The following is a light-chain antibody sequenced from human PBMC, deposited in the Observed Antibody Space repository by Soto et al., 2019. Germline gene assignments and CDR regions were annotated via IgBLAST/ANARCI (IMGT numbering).Light chain of an antibody. CDR2: WAS. J-gene: IGKJ1*01. CDR1: QTLLYFANNLNY. CDR3: KQYINDIPA. V-gene: IGKV4-1*01. Sequence: IVMTQSPESLALSLGERATINCKSSQTLLYFANNLNYLAWYQQKPGQPPRLLIYWASTRESGVPDRFSGSGSGTDFTLTISSMKAEEVAVYYCKQYINDIPAFGQGTKVDIK.